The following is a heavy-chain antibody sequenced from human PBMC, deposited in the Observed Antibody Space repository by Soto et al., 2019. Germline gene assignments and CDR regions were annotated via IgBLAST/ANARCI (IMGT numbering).Heavy chain of an antibody. V-gene: IGHV4-39*01. Sequence: SETLSLTCSVSGGSIRSSSYYWGWIRQAPGKGLEWIGTVFFSGSTFHNPSLQSRVTISLDTSKNQFSLKMTSVTVADTAVYPCASGSEDDYSTGQTFDPRGQVTLVTVSS. CDR3: ASGSEDDYSTGQTFDP. CDR2: VFFSGST. J-gene: IGHJ5*02. D-gene: IGHD3-16*01. CDR1: GGSIRSSSYY.